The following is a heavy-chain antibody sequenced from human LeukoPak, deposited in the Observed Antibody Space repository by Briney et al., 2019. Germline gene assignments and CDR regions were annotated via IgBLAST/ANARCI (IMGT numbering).Heavy chain of an antibody. Sequence: GGSQTLSCAASGFTFDDYGMSWVRQAPGKGLEWVSGINWNGGSTGYADSVKGRFTISRDNAKNSLYLQMNSLRAEDTALYYCARLVGGGSGTIGGPGNPVTVSS. CDR1: GFTFDDYG. D-gene: IGHD3-10*01. CDR3: ARLVGGGSGTI. J-gene: IGHJ4*02. V-gene: IGHV3-20*04. CDR2: INWNGGST.